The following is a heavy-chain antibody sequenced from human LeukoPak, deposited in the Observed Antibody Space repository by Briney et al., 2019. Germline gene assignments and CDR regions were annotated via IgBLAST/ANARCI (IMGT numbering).Heavy chain of an antibody. Sequence: SVKVSCKASGGTFSSYAISWVRQAPGQGLEWMGGIIPIFGTANYAKKFQGRVTITADESTSTAYMELSSLRSEDTAVYYCARDRLTGYCSGGSCYHGDWFDPWGQGTLVTVSS. CDR1: GGTFSSYA. V-gene: IGHV1-69*01. CDR2: IIPIFGTA. D-gene: IGHD2-15*01. J-gene: IGHJ5*02. CDR3: ARDRLTGYCSGGSCYHGDWFDP.